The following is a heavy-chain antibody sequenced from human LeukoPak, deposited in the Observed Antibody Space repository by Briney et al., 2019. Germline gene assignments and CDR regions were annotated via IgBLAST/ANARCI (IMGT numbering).Heavy chain of an antibody. J-gene: IGHJ5*02. CDR1: GGSISSGGYY. V-gene: IGHV4-30-2*01. Sequence: PSETLSLTCTVSGGSISSGGYYWSWIRQPPGKGLEWIGYIYHSGSTYYNPSLKSRVTISVDRSKNQFSLKLSSVTAADTAVYYCARDLRGWFDPWGQGTLVTVSS. CDR2: IYHSGST. CDR3: ARDLRGWFDP.